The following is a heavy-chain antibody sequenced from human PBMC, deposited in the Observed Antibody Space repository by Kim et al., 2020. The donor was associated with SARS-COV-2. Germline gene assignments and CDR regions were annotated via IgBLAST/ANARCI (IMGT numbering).Heavy chain of an antibody. CDR1: GFTFSDSP. CDR3: TTTPGTTLFFWDAFDV. D-gene: IGHD1-1*01. J-gene: IGHJ3*01. CDR2: IRSRVYTYAP. V-gene: IGHV3-73*01. Sequence: GGSLRLSCTASGFTFSDSPIHWVRQASGKGLEWVGRIRSRVYTYAPSYAASGKGSFTISSDDSESTAYLKMNSLNTEDTSVSYCTTTPGTTLFFWDAFDV.